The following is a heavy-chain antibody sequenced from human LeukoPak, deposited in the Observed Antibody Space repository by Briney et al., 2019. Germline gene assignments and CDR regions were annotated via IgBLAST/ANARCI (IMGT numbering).Heavy chain of an antibody. CDR1: GYTFTSYY. CDR2: VNSHSGDT. CDR3: ARRGEIPAVFFNY. V-gene: IGHV1-2*02. Sequence: ASVKVSCKASGYTFTSYYIHWVRQAPGQGLEWMGWVNSHSGDTNYAQNFQGRVTMTRDTSISTAYMELSWLTSDDTAVYYCARRGEIPAVFFNYWGQGTLVTVSS. J-gene: IGHJ4*02. D-gene: IGHD2-2*01.